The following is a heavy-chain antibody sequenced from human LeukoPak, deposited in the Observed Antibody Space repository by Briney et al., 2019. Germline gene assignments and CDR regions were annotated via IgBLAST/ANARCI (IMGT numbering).Heavy chain of an antibody. D-gene: IGHD6-6*01. CDR2: FSAYNGNT. Sequence: ASVKVSCKASGYTFTSYGISWVRQAPGQGLEGMGWFSAYNGNTNYAQKLQGRVTMTTDTSTSTAYMELRSLRSDDTAVYYCARGKYSAGYSSSSAYQYWGQGTLVTVSS. V-gene: IGHV1-18*01. CDR3: ARGKYSAGYSSSSAYQY. J-gene: IGHJ4*02. CDR1: GYTFTSYG.